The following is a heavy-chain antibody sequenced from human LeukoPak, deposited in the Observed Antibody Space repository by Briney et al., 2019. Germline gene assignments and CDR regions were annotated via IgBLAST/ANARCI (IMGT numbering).Heavy chain of an antibody. CDR1: GFTFRRHD. D-gene: IGHD3-10*01. V-gene: IGHV3-30*16. Sequence: PGGSLRLSCAASGFTFRRHDMHWVRQAPGKGPEWVAAISYDGTSEKYEDSVKGRFTISRDNSKSTLYLQVNSLRVEDTALYYCARALSGHGSGKDNWFDPWGQGTQVTVSS. CDR3: ARALSGHGSGKDNWFDP. J-gene: IGHJ5*02. CDR2: ISYDGTSE.